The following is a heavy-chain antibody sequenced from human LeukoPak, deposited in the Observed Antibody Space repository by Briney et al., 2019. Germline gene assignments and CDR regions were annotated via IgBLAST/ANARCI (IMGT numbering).Heavy chain of an antibody. J-gene: IGHJ5*02. CDR3: ASDHCSSTSCYAGWFDP. CDR2: INPNSGGT. D-gene: IGHD2-2*01. V-gene: IGHV1-2*02. CDR1: GYTFTGYY. Sequence: GASVKVSCKASGYTFTGYYMHWVRQAPGQGLEWMGWINPNSGGTNYAQKFQGRVTMTRDTSISTAYMELSRLRSDNTAVYYCASDHCSSTSCYAGWFDPWGQGTLVTVSS.